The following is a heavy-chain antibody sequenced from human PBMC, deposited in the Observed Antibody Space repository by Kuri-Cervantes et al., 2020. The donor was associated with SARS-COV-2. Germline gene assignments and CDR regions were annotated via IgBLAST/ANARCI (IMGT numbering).Heavy chain of an antibody. D-gene: IGHD2-2*01. V-gene: IGHV1-69*06. CDR3: ARPYCTSSTCYDGTFYS. Sequence: SLTVSCKASRGTFSSYAISWVRQAPGQGLAWMGGVIPLFGTTIYAEKFRGRVTLTADKSTNTAYMELSSLRSEDTAVSYCARPYCTSSTCYDGTFYSWGQGTLVTVSS. J-gene: IGHJ4*02. CDR2: VIPLFGTT. CDR1: RGTFSSYA.